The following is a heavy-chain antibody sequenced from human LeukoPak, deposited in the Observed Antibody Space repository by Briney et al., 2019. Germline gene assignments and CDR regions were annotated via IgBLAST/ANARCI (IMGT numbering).Heavy chain of an antibody. CDR2: IIPIFGTA. D-gene: IGHD2-15*01. CDR1: GGTLSSYA. V-gene: IGHV1-69*06. J-gene: IGHJ3*02. Sequence: SVKVSCKASGGTLSSYAISWVRQAPGQGLEWMGGIIPIFGTANYAQKFQGRVTITADKSTSTAYMELSSLRSEDTAVYYCARGVLDVVVAARREHPNDAFDIWGQGTMVTVSS. CDR3: ARGVLDVVVAARREHPNDAFDI.